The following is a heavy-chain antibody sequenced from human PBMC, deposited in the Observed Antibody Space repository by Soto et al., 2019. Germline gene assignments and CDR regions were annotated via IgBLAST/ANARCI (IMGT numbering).Heavy chain of an antibody. D-gene: IGHD3-10*01. CDR1: GGSISSGGYY. J-gene: IGHJ5*02. CDR3: ARLWFGELSLWFDP. CDR2: IYYSGST. Sequence: SETLSLTCTVSGGSISSGGYYWSWIRQHPGKGLEWIGYIYYSGSTYYNPSLKSRVTISVDTSKNQFSLKLSSVTAADTAVYYCARLWFGELSLWFDPWGQGTLVTVSS. V-gene: IGHV4-31*03.